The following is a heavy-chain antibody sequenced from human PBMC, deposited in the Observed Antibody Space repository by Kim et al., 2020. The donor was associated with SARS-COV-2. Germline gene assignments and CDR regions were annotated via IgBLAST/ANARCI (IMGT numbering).Heavy chain of an antibody. D-gene: IGHD1-26*01. CDR3: ARVTSGSYDAFDI. V-gene: IGHV4-59*01. Sequence: YTPSLKSRVTISGATSKNQFSLKLSSVTAADTAVYYCARVTSGSYDAFDIWGQGTMVTVSS. J-gene: IGHJ3*02.